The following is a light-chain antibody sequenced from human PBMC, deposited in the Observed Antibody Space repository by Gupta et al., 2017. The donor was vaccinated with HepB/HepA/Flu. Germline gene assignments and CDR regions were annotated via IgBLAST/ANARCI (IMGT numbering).Light chain of an antibody. Sequence: EIVLTQSPGTLSLSPGERVTLSCRASQSVSSSYLAWYQQKPGQAPRLLIYGASSRATGIPDRFSGSGSGTDFILTISRLEPEDFAVYYCHQEDNSPRTFGQGTTVEIK. J-gene: IGKJ1*01. CDR2: GAS. V-gene: IGKV3-20*01. CDR3: HQEDNSPRT. CDR1: QSVSSSY.